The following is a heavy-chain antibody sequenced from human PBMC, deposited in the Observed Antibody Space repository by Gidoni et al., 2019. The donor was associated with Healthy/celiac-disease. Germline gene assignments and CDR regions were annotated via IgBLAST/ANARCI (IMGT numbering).Heavy chain of an antibody. CDR2: FIPVLKLA. Sequence: QVQWVQSGVEVKKPGSSVKVSCEASGGTSTTQTISWVRQAPGQGLEWVGRFIPVLKLAKYAQTFQDRVTLTADRGTSTFYMEVSSLKSDDTAVYYCARDPVGSGWYFDQWGQGTLVTVSS. CDR1: GGTSTTQT. D-gene: IGHD6-19*01. V-gene: IGHV1-69*08. J-gene: IGHJ4*02. CDR3: ARDPVGSGWYFDQ.